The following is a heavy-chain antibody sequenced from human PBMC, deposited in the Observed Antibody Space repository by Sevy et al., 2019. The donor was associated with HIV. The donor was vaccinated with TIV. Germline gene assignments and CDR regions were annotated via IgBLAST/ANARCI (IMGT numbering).Heavy chain of an antibody. V-gene: IGHV4-61*01. CDR2: IYYSGST. CDR3: ARGGVGYDSSGYYSTFDY. Sequence: SETLSLTCTVSGGSVSSGSYYWSWIRQPPGKGLEWIGYIYYSGSTNYNPSLKSRVTISVDTSKNQFSLKLSSVTAAETAVYYCARGGVGYDSSGYYSTFDYWGQGTLVTVSS. CDR1: GGSVSSGSYY. J-gene: IGHJ4*02. D-gene: IGHD3-22*01.